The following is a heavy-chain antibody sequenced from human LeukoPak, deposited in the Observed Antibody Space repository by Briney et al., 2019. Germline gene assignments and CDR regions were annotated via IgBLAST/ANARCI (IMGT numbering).Heavy chain of an antibody. V-gene: IGHV4-59*08. CDR2: IYYSGST. CDR3: ARRRDRDYYGRDV. Sequence: SETLSLTCTVSGGSISSYYWSWIRQPPGKGLEWIGYIYYSGSTNYNPSLKSRVTISVDTSKNQFSLKLSSVTAADTAVYYCARRRDRDYYGRDVWGQGTTVTISS. D-gene: IGHD1-14*01. J-gene: IGHJ6*02. CDR1: GGSISSYY.